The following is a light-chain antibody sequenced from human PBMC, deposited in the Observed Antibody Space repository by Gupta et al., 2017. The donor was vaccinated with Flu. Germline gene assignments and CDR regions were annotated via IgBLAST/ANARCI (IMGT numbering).Light chain of an antibody. CDR2: KDT. Sequence: SYELTQPPSVSVSPGQTAPITCSGNTLSTQYTYWYQQKPGQAPVLVIFKDTERPSGIPERCSGSNSGTTVTLTISGVQAEDEAAYYCQSADNSDTYVVFGGGTKLTV. J-gene: IGLJ3*02. V-gene: IGLV3-25*03. CDR3: QSADNSDTYVV. CDR1: TLSTQY.